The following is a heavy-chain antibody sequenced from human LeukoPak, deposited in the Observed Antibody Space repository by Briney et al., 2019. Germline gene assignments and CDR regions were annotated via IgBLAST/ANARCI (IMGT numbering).Heavy chain of an antibody. D-gene: IGHD6-25*01. V-gene: IGHV3-23*01. Sequence: GGSLRLSCAASGFTFSSCAMSWLRQAPGKGLEWVSAISGSGGSTYYADSVKGRFTISRDNSKNTLYLQMNSLRAEDTAVYYCASQTLSGYGNYWGQGTLVTVSS. CDR2: ISGSGGST. CDR1: GFTFSSCA. CDR3: ASQTLSGYGNY. J-gene: IGHJ4*02.